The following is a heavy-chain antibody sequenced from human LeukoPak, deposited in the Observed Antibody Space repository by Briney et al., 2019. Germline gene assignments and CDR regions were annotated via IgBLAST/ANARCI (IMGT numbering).Heavy chain of an antibody. Sequence: ASVKVSCKASGYTFTSYGISWVPQAPGQGLEWMGWISAYNGNTNYAQKLQGRVTMTTDTSTSTAYMELRSLRSDDTAVYYCARGGVAARPGNDAFDIWGQGTMVTVSS. D-gene: IGHD6-6*01. V-gene: IGHV1-18*01. J-gene: IGHJ3*02. CDR1: GYTFTSYG. CDR3: ARGGVAARPGNDAFDI. CDR2: ISAYNGNT.